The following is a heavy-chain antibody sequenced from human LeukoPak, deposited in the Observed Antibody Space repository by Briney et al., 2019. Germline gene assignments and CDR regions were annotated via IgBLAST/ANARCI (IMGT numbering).Heavy chain of an antibody. D-gene: IGHD3-22*01. CDR1: GFTVSSNY. CDR2: IYSGGST. V-gene: IGHV3-53*01. J-gene: IGHJ4*02. CDR3: ARGPTYYYDSSGYYYDDY. Sequence: PGGSLRLSCAASGFTVSSNYMSWVRQAPGKGLEWVSVIYSGGSTYYADSVKGRFTISRDNSKNTLYLQMNSLRAEDTAVYYCARGPTYYYDSSGYYYDDYWGLGTLVTVSS.